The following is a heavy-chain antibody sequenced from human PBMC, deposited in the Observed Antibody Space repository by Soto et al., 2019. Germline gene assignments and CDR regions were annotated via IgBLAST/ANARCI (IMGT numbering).Heavy chain of an antibody. Sequence: QVQLVESGGGVVQPGRSLRLSCAASGFTFSSYAMHWVRQAPGKGLEWVAVISYDGSNKYYADSVKGRFTISRDNSKNTLYLQMNSLRAEDTAVYYCARESSLVGYYYGMDVW. CDR1: GFTFSSYA. D-gene: IGHD6-6*01. CDR3: ARESSLVGYYYGMDV. V-gene: IGHV3-30-3*01. CDR2: ISYDGSNK. J-gene: IGHJ6*01.